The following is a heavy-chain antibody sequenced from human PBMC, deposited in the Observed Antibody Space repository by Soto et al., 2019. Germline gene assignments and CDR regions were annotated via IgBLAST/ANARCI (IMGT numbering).Heavy chain of an antibody. J-gene: IGHJ6*02. CDR3: AREPNGLDV. Sequence: GGSLRLSCAASGFPFSSHSMNWVRQAPGKGLEWISYISSSSSPIYYADSVKGRLTIFRDNAKNALYLQMNSLRAEDTALYYCAREPNGLDVWGQGTTVTVSS. CDR2: ISSSSSPI. V-gene: IGHV3-48*01. CDR1: GFPFSSHS.